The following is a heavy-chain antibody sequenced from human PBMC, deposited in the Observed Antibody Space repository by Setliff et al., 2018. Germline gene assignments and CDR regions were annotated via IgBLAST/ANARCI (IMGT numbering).Heavy chain of an antibody. CDR1: GYSFTSHY. Sequence: ASVKVSCKTSGYSFTSHYMHWVRQAPGQGLEWMGIINPGGLTSSSTQKFEGRVTMTRDTSTSTVYMELRGLTSDDTAVYYCSRLVRYCSKTTCQTASGAELWGQGTLVTVSS. CDR3: SRLVRYCSKTTCQTASGAEL. J-gene: IGHJ4*02. CDR2: INPGGLTS. V-gene: IGHV1-46*01. D-gene: IGHD2-8*01.